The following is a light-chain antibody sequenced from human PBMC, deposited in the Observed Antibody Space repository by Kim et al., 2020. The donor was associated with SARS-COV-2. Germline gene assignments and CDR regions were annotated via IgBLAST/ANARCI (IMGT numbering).Light chain of an antibody. CDR2: VDR. J-gene: IGLJ2*01. CDR3: LVWDRGRGVV. CDR1: KLGNTY. Sequence: SYELTQPPAVSVSPGQTATITCSADKLGNTYVSWYQLRPGQSPLLVISVDRQRPSWIPERFSGANSGNTATLIISETQVTDEADYYCLVWDRGRGVVFGG. V-gene: IGLV3-1*01.